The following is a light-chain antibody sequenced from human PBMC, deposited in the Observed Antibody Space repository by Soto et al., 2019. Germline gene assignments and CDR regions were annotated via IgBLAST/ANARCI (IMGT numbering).Light chain of an antibody. CDR1: QSVSSSY. CDR2: GAS. V-gene: IGKV3-20*01. CDR3: QRYGSSPLIT. J-gene: IGKJ5*01. Sequence: EIVLTQSPGTLSLSPGERATLSCRASQSVSSSYLAWYQQNPGQAPRLLIYGASSRATGIPDRFSGSGSGTDFTLTISRLEPEDFAVYFCQRYGSSPLITFGQGTRLEIK.